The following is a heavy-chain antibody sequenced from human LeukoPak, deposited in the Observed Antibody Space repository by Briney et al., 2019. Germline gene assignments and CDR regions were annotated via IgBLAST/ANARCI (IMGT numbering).Heavy chain of an antibody. D-gene: IGHD3-10*01. CDR2: IYHSGST. CDR1: GYSISSGYY. CDR3: ARSSYYFGADAFDI. Sequence: PSETLSLTCTVSGYSISSGYYWGWIRQPPGKGLEWIGSIYHSGSTYYNPSLKSRVTISVDTSKTQFSLKLSSVAAADTAVYYCARSSYYFGADAFDIWGQGTMVTVSS. V-gene: IGHV4-38-2*02. J-gene: IGHJ3*02.